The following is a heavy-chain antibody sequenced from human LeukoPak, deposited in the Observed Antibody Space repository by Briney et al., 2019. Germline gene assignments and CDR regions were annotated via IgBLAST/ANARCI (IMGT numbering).Heavy chain of an antibody. D-gene: IGHD1-1*01. Sequence: SETLSLTCNVSPGSITGYYFTWIRQPPGKGLEWIGYIFYSGTTKYSPSLKSRLTMSLDTSKNQVSLRLTSVTAADTAVYYCARDSGGPYYYYYGMDVWGRGTTVTVSS. J-gene: IGHJ6*02. CDR2: IFYSGTT. V-gene: IGHV4-59*01. CDR1: PGSITGYY. CDR3: ARDSGGPYYYYYGMDV.